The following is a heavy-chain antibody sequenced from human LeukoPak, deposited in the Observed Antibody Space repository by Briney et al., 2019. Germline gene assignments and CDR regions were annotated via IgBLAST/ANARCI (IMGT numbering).Heavy chain of an antibody. Sequence: AGRSLRLSCAASGFTFSSYAMHWVRQAPGKGLEWVAVISYDGSNKYYADSVKGRFTISRDSSENTLYLQMNSLRAEDTAVYYCAPSSPRLGYYFDYWGQGTLVTVSS. CDR1: GFTFSSYA. D-gene: IGHD2-2*01. J-gene: IGHJ4*02. CDR2: ISYDGSNK. CDR3: APSSPRLGYYFDY. V-gene: IGHV3-30*04.